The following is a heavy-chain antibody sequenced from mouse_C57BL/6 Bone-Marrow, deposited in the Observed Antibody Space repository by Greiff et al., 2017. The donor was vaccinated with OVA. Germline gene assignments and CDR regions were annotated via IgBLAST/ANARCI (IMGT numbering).Heavy chain of an antibody. V-gene: IGHV1-5*01. Sequence: VQLQQSGTVLARPGASVKMSCKTSGYTFTSYWMHWVKQRPGQGLEWIGAIYPGNSDTSSNQKFKGKAKLTAVTSASTAYMELSSLTNEDSAVYYWTREEGFSLLWLRDYAMDYWGQGTSVTFSS. J-gene: IGHJ4*01. CDR3: TREEGFSLLWLRDYAMDY. D-gene: IGHD2-2*01. CDR1: GYTFTSYW. CDR2: IYPGNSDT.